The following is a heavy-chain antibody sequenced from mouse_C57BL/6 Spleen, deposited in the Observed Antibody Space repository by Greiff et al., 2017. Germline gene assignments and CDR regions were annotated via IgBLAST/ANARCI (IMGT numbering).Heavy chain of an antibody. V-gene: IGHV1-20*01. CDR1: GYSFTGYF. CDR3: ARQTTVVPLDY. Sequence: VQLQQSGPELVKPGDSVKISCKASGYSFTGYFMNWVMQSHGKSLEWIGRINPYNGDTFYNQKFKGKATLTVDKSSSTAHMELRSLTSEDSAVYYCARQTTVVPLDYWGQGTTLTVSS. D-gene: IGHD1-1*01. CDR2: INPYNGDT. J-gene: IGHJ2*01.